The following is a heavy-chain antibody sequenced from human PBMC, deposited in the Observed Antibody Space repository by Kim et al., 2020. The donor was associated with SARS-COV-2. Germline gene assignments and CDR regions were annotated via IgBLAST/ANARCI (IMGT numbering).Heavy chain of an antibody. J-gene: IGHJ4*02. D-gene: IGHD1-26*01. CDR2: INKDGSEE. CDR3: ARPVSWEFDS. Sequence: GGSLRLSCAAFEFSFRNYWMSWVRQAPGKGLEWVANINKDGSEEYYVESVKGRFTISRDNAKDSLYLQMNSLRPEDTAVYYCARPVSWEFDSWGQGTLVTVSS. CDR1: EFSFRNYW. V-gene: IGHV3-7*01.